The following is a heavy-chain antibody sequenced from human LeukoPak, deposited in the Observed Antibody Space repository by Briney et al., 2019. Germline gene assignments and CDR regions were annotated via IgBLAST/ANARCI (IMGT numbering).Heavy chain of an antibody. CDR3: AKDASPYY. Sequence: VGSLRLSCAASGFTVSSNYMSWVRQAPGKGLEWVSGISGSGGSTYYADSVKGRFTISRDNSKNTLYLQMNSLRAEDTAVYYCAKDASPYYWGQGTLVTVSS. V-gene: IGHV3-23*01. CDR2: ISGSGGST. J-gene: IGHJ4*02. CDR1: GFTVSSNY.